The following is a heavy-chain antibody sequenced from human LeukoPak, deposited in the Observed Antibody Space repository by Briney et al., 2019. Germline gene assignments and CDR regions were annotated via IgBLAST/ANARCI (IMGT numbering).Heavy chain of an antibody. CDR1: GFTVSSNY. CDR3: AKDGYSGYDGYYFDY. D-gene: IGHD5-12*01. V-gene: IGHV3-53*01. CDR2: IYSGGST. Sequence: PGGSLRLSCAASGFTVSSNYMSWARQAPGKGLEWVSVIYSGGSTYYADSVKGRFTISGDNSKNTLYLQMNSLRAEDMAVYYCAKDGYSGYDGYYFDYWGQGTLVTVSS. J-gene: IGHJ4*02.